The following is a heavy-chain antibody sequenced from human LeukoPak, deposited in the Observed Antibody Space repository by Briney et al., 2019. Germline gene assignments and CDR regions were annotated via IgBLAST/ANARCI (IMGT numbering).Heavy chain of an antibody. CDR2: IYNSGSSA. CDR3: ARTWDLLGWFDF. D-gene: IGHD1-26*01. V-gene: IGHV4-59*01. J-gene: IGHJ4*02. Sequence: TSETLSLTCTVSGGSISTYYSGWIRQPPGKGLEWIGNIYNSGSSAYYNPSLKSRVTISVDTSKNQFSLKLRSVTAADTAVYYCARTWDLLGWFDFWGQGALVTVSS. CDR1: GGSISTYY.